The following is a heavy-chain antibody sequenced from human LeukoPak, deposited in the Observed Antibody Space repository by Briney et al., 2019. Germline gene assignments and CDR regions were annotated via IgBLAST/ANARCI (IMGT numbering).Heavy chain of an antibody. CDR2: ISGSGGST. CDR1: GFTFSSYA. D-gene: IGHD6-13*01. CDR3: VKDLYKGDSSSWYFFHY. J-gene: IGHJ4*02. V-gene: IGHV3-23*01. Sequence: GGSLRLSCAASGFTFSSYAMSWVRQAPGKGLEWVSAISGSGGSTYYADSVKGRFTISRDNSKNTLYLQMNSLRAEDTAMYHCVKDLYKGDSSSWYFFHYWGQGTLVTVSS.